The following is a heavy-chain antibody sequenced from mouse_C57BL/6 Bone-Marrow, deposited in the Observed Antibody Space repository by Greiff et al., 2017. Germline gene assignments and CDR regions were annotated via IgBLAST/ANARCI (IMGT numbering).Heavy chain of an antibody. CDR2: IDPSDSYT. CDR1: GYTFTSYW. CDR3: ARGEVSTRD. J-gene: IGHJ3*01. Sequence: QVQLQQPGAELVKPGASVKLSCKASGYTFTSYWMQWVKQRPGQGLEWIGEIDPSDSYTNYNQKFKGKATLTVDTSSSTAYMQLSSLTSEDSAVYYCARGEVSTRDWGQGTLVTVSA. D-gene: IGHD1-1*01. V-gene: IGHV1-50*01.